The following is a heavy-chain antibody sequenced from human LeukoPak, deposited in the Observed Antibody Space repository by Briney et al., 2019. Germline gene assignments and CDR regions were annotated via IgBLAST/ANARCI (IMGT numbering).Heavy chain of an antibody. CDR3: ARDSMVAVAGPPFDY. Sequence: GGSLRLSCAASGFTFSSYSMNWVRQAPGKGLEWVSSISSSSSYIYYADSAKGRFTISRDNAKNSLYLQMNSLRAEDTAVYYCARDSMVAVAGPPFDYWGQGTLVTVSS. CDR2: ISSSSSYI. J-gene: IGHJ4*02. CDR1: GFTFSSYS. V-gene: IGHV3-21*01. D-gene: IGHD6-19*01.